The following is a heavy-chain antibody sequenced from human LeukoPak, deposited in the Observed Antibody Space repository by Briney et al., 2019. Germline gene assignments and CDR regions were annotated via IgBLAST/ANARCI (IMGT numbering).Heavy chain of an antibody. D-gene: IGHD5-18*01. CDR3: ARAVDTAIGYYFGY. J-gene: IGHJ4*02. Sequence: SETLSLTCTVSGGSISSYYWSWIRQPPGKGLEWIGYIYYSGSTNYNPSLKSRVTISVDTSKNQFSLKLSSVTAADTAVYYCARAVDTAIGYYFGYWGQGTLVTVSS. CDR1: GGSISSYY. V-gene: IGHV4-59*01. CDR2: IYYSGST.